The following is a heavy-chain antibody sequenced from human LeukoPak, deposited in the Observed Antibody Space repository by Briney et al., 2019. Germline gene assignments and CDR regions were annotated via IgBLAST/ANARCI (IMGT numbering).Heavy chain of an antibody. CDR3: ARDPGYSSSSAGGGNDY. V-gene: IGHV1-24*01. J-gene: IGHJ4*02. CDR1: GYTLTELS. CDR2: FDPEDGET. Sequence: ASVKVSCKVSGYTLTELSMHWVRQAPGKGLEWMGGFDPEDGETIYAQKFQGRVAMTEDTSTDTAYMELSSLRSEDTAVYYCARDPGYSSSSAGGGNDYWGQGTLVTVSS. D-gene: IGHD6-6*01.